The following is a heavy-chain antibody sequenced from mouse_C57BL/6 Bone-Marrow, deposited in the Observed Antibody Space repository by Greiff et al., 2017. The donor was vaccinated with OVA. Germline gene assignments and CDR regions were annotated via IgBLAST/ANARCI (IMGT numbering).Heavy chain of an antibody. D-gene: IGHD2-5*01. CDR1: GYTFTDYE. Sequence: VKLKESGAELVRPGASVTLSCKASGYTFTDYEMHWVKQTPVHGLEWIGAIDPETGGTAYNQKFKGKAILTADKSSSTAYMELRSLTSEDSAVYYGTRGYSNYYAMDYWGQGTSVTVSS. CDR3: TRGYSNYYAMDY. V-gene: IGHV1-15*01. J-gene: IGHJ4*01. CDR2: IDPETGGT.